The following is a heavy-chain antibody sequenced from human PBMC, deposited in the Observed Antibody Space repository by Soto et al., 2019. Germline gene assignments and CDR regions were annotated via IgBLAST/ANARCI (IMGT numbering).Heavy chain of an antibody. J-gene: IGHJ4*02. V-gene: IGHV1-69*02. D-gene: IGHD3-10*01. CDR2: IIPILGIA. CDR3: ARVSSEGSGSYTFDY. Sequence: ASVKVSCKASGGTFSSYTISWVRQAPGQGLEWMGRIIPILGIANYAQKFQGRVTITADKSTSTAYMELSSLRSEDTAVYYCARVSSEGSGSYTFDYWGQGTLVTVSS. CDR1: GGTFSSYT.